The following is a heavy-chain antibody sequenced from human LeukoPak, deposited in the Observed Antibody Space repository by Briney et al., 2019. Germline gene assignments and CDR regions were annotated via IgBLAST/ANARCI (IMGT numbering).Heavy chain of an antibody. J-gene: IGHJ4*02. D-gene: IGHD3-10*01. Sequence: GGSLRLSCAASGFSFSNYAMTWVRQAPGKGLEWVSAISGSGGNTYCADSVKGRFTISRDNSKNTLYLQMNSLRAEDTAVYYCAKDRRAGSYDYWGQGTLVTVSS. CDR1: GFSFSNYA. CDR2: ISGSGGNT. CDR3: AKDRRAGSYDY. V-gene: IGHV3-23*01.